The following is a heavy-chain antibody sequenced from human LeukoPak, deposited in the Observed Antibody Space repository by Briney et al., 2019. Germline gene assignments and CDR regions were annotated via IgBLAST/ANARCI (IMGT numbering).Heavy chain of an antibody. D-gene: IGHD2-2*01. V-gene: IGHV1-8*01. CDR1: GYTFTSYD. CDR2: MNPNSGNT. CDR3: ARGPRYCSSTSCYVYFDY. Sequence: ASVKVSCKASGYTFTSYDINCVRQTTGQGLECMGCMNPNSGNTGYAQKFQGRVTMTRNTSISTAYMELSSLRSEDTAVYYCARGPRYCSSTSCYVYFDYWGQGTLVTVSS. J-gene: IGHJ4*02.